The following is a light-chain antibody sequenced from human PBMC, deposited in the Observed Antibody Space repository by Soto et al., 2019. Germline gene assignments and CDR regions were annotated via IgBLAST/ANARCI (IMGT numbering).Light chain of an antibody. J-gene: IGLJ2*01. CDR3: QSYDSNFLTMI. Sequence: QSVLTQPPSVSGAPGQRVTISCTWSNSNIGAGYDVHWYQHFPGTAPRLIIYNNTNRPSGVPDRFSGYKSGTSASLAITGLQAEDEADYYCQSYDSNFLTMIFGVGTKLTVL. CDR2: NNT. CDR1: NSNIGAGYD. V-gene: IGLV1-40*01.